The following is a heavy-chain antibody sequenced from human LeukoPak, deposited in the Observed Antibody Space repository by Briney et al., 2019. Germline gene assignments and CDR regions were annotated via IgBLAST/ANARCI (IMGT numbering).Heavy chain of an antibody. Sequence: PGGSLRLSCAASGFTFLYSWMSWVRQAPGKGLVWVSRINSDRSITNYADSVKGRFTISRDNAKNTMFLQMNSLRAEDTAVYYCVTALGDPWGQGTLVTVSS. CDR1: GFTFLYSW. D-gene: IGHD3-16*01. V-gene: IGHV3-74*01. J-gene: IGHJ5*02. CDR2: INSDRSIT. CDR3: VTALGDP.